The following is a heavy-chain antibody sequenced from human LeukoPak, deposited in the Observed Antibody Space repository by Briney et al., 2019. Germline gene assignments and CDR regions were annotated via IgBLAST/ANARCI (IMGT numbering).Heavy chain of an antibody. D-gene: IGHD3-22*01. CDR2: IYYSGST. Sequence: SETLSLTCTVSGGSISSSSYYWGWIRQPPGKGLEWIGSIYYSGSTYYNPSLKSRVTISVDTSKNQFSLKLSSVTAADTAVYYCAGAGSGYYHPDYWGQGTLVTVSS. CDR1: GGSISSSSYY. J-gene: IGHJ4*02. V-gene: IGHV4-39*07. CDR3: AGAGSGYYHPDY.